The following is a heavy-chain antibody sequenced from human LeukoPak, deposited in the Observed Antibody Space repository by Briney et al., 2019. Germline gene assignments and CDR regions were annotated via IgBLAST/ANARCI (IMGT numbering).Heavy chain of an antibody. V-gene: IGHV4-38-2*02. CDR3: AREDFWSGYDAFDI. J-gene: IGHJ3*02. CDR1: GYSISSGYY. D-gene: IGHD3-3*01. CDR2: IYHSGST. Sequence: PSETLSLTCAVSGYSISSGYYWGWIRQPPGKGLEWIGSIYHSGSTYYNPSLKSRVTISVDTSKNQFSLKLSSVTAADTAVYYRAREDFWSGYDAFDIWGQGTMVTVSS.